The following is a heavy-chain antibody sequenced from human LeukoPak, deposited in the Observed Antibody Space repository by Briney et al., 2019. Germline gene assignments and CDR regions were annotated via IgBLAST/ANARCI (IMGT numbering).Heavy chain of an antibody. J-gene: IGHJ6*03. Sequence: PGGSLRLSCAASGFTFSSYGMHWVRQAPGKGLEWVAFIRYDGSNKYYADSVKGRFTISRDNSKNTLYLQMNSLRAEDTAVYYCAKDLGPHYYYYMDVWGKGTTVTVSS. V-gene: IGHV3-30*02. D-gene: IGHD3-16*01. CDR3: AKDLGPHYYYYMDV. CDR1: GFTFSSYG. CDR2: IRYDGSNK.